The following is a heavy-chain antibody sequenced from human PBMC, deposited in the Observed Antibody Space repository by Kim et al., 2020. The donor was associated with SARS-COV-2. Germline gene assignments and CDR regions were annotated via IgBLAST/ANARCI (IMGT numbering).Heavy chain of an antibody. Sequence: YSPSFQGQVTISADKSISTAYLQWSSLEASDTAMYYCARSGTYYEAAVDIWGQGTMVTVSS. D-gene: IGHD1-26*01. CDR3: ARSGTYYEAAVDI. V-gene: IGHV5-51*01. J-gene: IGHJ3*02.